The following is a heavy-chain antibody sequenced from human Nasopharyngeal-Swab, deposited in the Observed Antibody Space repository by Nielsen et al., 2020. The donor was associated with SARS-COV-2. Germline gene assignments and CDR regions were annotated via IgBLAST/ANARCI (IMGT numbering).Heavy chain of an antibody. J-gene: IGHJ3*02. Sequence: GESLKISCKGSGYSFTSYWISWVRQMPGKGLEWMGRIDPSDSYTNYSPPFQGHVTISADKSISTAYLQWSSLKASDTAMYYCARRQTTVVTLDAFDIWGQGTMVTVSS. CDR2: IDPSDSYT. D-gene: IGHD4-23*01. CDR3: ARRQTTVVTLDAFDI. V-gene: IGHV5-10-1*01. CDR1: GYSFTSYW.